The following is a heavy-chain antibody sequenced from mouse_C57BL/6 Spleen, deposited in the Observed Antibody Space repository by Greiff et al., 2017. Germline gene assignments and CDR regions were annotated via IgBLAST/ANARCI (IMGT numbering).Heavy chain of an antibody. CDR2: IRSQRNNYAT. D-gene: IGHD2-4*01. CDR1: GFCFNTYA. Sequence: VQLKESGGGLVPPTRSLTLSCAASGFCFNTYAMHWVRQAPGKGLEWVARIRSQRNNYATSSDDSGKNRFTITRDDTESMLYQQMNDLKTEDTARDYCVSYYDYDGAMDYWGQGTSVTVSS. CDR3: VSYYDYDGAMDY. J-gene: IGHJ4*01. V-gene: IGHV10-1*01.